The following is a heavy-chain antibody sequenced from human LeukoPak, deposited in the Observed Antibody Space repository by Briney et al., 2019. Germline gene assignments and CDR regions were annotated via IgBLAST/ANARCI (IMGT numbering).Heavy chain of an antibody. J-gene: IGHJ4*02. CDR3: AAVGVSRAGAGYCGTGSYYSPRYFDY. D-gene: IGHD3-10*01. V-gene: IGHV1-58*01. CDR2: IDVAWGNR. Sequence: GASVKVSRMPSLFSFLSSVLQWVQQARRQRLECIGWIDVAWGNRQYQQKFQERVTITRDMSTSAAYMELSSLRSEDTAVYYCAAVGVSRAGAGYCGTGSYYSPRYFDYWGQGTLVTVSS. CDR1: LFSFLSSV.